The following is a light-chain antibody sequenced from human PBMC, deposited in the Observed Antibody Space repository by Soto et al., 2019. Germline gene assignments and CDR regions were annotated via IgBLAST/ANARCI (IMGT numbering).Light chain of an antibody. Sequence: QPVLPQSPSASASLGASVKLTCTLSSGHSSYAIAWHQQQPEKGPRYLMKLNSDGSHSKGDGIPDRFSGSSSGAERYLTISILLSEDEANYYCQTWGTGIQVFGGGTKLTVL. V-gene: IGLV4-69*01. CDR1: SGHSSYA. CDR3: QTWGTGIQV. J-gene: IGLJ2*01. CDR2: LNSDGSH.